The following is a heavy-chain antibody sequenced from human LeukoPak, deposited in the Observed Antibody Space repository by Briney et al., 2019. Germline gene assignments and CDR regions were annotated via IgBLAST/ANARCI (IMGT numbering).Heavy chain of an antibody. CDR3: ASPIPNDAMVRGVLVDP. CDR1: GASISSSSYY. V-gene: IGHV4-39*01. CDR2: IYYSGST. J-gene: IGHJ5*02. D-gene: IGHD3-10*01. Sequence: SETLSLTCTVSGASISSSSYYWGWIRHPPGKGREWVGSIYYSGSTYYNPSLKSRANISVDTSKNQFSLKLSSVTAADTAVYYCASPIPNDAMVRGVLVDPWGQGTLVTVSS.